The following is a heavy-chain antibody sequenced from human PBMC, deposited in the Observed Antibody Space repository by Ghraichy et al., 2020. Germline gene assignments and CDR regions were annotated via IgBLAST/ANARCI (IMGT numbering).Heavy chain of an antibody. V-gene: IGHV3-23*01. J-gene: IGHJ4*02. D-gene: IGHD3-10*01. CDR2: ISNSDGNT. Sequence: GGSLRLSCAASGFTFSNFPMTWVHQAPGKGLDWVSAISNSDGNTYYADSVKGRFTSSRDNSINTLYLQMSSLRAEDTAVYYCAKGGPGNRIDYWGQGTLVTVSS. CDR1: GFTFSNFP. CDR3: AKGGPGNRIDY.